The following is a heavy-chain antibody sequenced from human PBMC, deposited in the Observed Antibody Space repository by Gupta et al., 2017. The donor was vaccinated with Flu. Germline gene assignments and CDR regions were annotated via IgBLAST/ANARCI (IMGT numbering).Heavy chain of an antibody. CDR2: INNNTGNQ. CDR1: GYTFTHYG. J-gene: IGHJ4*02. Sequence: QVRLVQSESELKKPAASVKASCKASGYTFTHYGINWVRQAPGPGLEWMGWINNNTGNQTYAQGLRGRFVFSLDTSVSTAYLQINSLKAEDTAVYYCARDPGWELLSLDSWGKGTLVTVSS. CDR3: ARDPGWELLSLDS. V-gene: IGHV7-4-1*02. D-gene: IGHD1-26*01.